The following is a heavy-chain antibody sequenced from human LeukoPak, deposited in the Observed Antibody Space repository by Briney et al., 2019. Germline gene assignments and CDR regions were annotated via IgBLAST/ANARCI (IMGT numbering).Heavy chain of an antibody. J-gene: IGHJ6*04. CDR3: ARERLGFRVDV. V-gene: IGHV4-4*07. Sequence: MPSETLSLTCTVSGDSIRNYYWSWIRQSAGEGLEWIGRINTSGNTNYNPSLKSRVTMSLDTSKNQFSLNVSSVTVADTAVFYCARERLGFRVDVWGKGTTVTVSS. D-gene: IGHD5-12*01. CDR1: GDSIRNYY. CDR2: INTSGNT.